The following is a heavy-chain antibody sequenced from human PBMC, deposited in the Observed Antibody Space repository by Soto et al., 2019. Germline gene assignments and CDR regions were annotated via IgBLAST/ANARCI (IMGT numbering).Heavy chain of an antibody. J-gene: IGHJ6*02. D-gene: IGHD2-2*01. CDR1: GGTFSSYA. V-gene: IGHV1-69*13. Sequence: ASVKVSCKASGGTFSSYAISWVRQAPGQGLEWMGGIIPIFGTANYAQKFQGRVTITADESTSTAYMELSSLRSEDTAVYYCASGVVPAATLGRGQAPRKNYYYGMDVWGQGTTVTVSS. CDR3: ASGVVPAATLGRGQAPRKNYYYGMDV. CDR2: IIPIFGTA.